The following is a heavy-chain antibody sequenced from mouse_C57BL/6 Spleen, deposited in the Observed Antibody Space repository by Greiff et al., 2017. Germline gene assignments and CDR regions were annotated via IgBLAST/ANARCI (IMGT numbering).Heavy chain of an antibody. CDR1: GYAFTNYL. Sequence: QVQLKQSGAELVRPGTSVKVSCKASGYAFTNYLIEWVKQRPGQGLEWIGVINPGSGGTNYNEKFKGKATLTADKSSSTAYMQLSSLTSEDSAVYFCARSERGSGYAMDYWGQGTSVTVSS. CDR3: ARSERGSGYAMDY. V-gene: IGHV1-54*01. CDR2: INPGSGGT. D-gene: IGHD3-1*01. J-gene: IGHJ4*01.